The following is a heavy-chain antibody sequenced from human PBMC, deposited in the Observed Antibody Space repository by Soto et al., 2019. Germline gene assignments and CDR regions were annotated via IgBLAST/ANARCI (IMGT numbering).Heavy chain of an antibody. CDR1: GGSISSYY. V-gene: IGHV4-59*08. CDR3: ARRWGRSFDY. D-gene: IGHD2-15*01. Sequence: SETLSLTCTVSGGSISSYYWSWIRQPPGKGLEWIGYIYYSGSTSYNPSLKSRVTISVDTSKNRFSLKLSSVTAADTAVYYCARRWGRSFDYWGQGTLVTVSS. CDR2: IYYSGST. J-gene: IGHJ4*02.